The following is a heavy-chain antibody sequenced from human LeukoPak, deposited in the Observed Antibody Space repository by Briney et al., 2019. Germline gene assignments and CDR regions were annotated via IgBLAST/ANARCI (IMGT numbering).Heavy chain of an antibody. CDR1: GASISSSAYY. CDR3: ARLETSVTEHNWFDP. D-gene: IGHD2-21*02. Sequence: KPSETLSLTCTVSGASISSSAYYWGWIRQPPGKGLEWIGSIGGSNYYRGSTYYNPSLKSRVTIHVDTSKDQFSPKLSSVTAADTAVYYCARLETSVTEHNWFDPWGQGTLVTVSS. V-gene: IGHV4-39*01. J-gene: IGHJ5*02. CDR2: IGGSNYYRGST.